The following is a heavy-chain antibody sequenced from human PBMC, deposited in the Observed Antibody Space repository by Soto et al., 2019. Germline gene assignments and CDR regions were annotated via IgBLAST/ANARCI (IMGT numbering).Heavy chain of an antibody. CDR2: ISAYNGNT. CDR1: GYTFTSYG. V-gene: IGHV1-18*01. CDR3: ARAILRNSPKGRNDY. D-gene: IGHD3-9*01. J-gene: IGHJ4*02. Sequence: QVQLVQSGAEVKRPGASVKVSCKASGYTFTSYGISWVRQAPGQGLEWMGWISAYNGNTNYAQKLQGRVTMTTDTSTSTAYMELRSLRSDDTAVYYCARAILRNSPKGRNDYWGQGTLVTVSS.